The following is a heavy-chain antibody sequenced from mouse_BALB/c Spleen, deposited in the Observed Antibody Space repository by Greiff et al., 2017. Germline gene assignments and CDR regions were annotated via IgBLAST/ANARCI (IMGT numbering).Heavy chain of an antibody. D-gene: IGHD2-2*01. CDR2: ISNGGGST. CDR1: GFTFSSYT. J-gene: IGHJ3*01. CDR3: ARHRDGYDSFAY. V-gene: IGHV5-12-2*01. Sequence: EVQGVESGGGLVQPGGSLKLSCAASGFTFSSYTMSWVRQTPEKRLEWVAYISNGGGSTYYPDTVKGRFTISRDNAKNTLYLQMSSLKSEDTAMYYCARHRDGYDSFAYWGQGTLVTVSA.